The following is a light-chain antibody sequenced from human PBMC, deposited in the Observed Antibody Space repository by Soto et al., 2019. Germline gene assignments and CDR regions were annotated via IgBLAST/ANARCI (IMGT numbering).Light chain of an antibody. V-gene: IGKV1-27*01. CDR1: QDISNY. Sequence: DIQMTQSPSSLSASVGDRVTITCRASQDISNYLAWYQQKPGKVPKLLIYAASTLQLGVSSRFSGSGSGTDFTLTISSLQPEDVATYYCQKYGGVPRTFGQWTNVEIK. CDR3: QKYGGVPRT. CDR2: AAS. J-gene: IGKJ1*01.